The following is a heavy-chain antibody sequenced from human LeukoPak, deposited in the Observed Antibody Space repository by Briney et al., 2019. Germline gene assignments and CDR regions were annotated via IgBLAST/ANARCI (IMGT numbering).Heavy chain of an antibody. Sequence: SETLSLTCTVSGGSLNTYYWSWIRHPPGKGLEYIGRIYYSGSTNYNPSLKTRVTISVDTSKNQFSLKLSSVTAADTAVYYCARGLYYYDSGSYSKWFDPWGQGTLVTVSS. CDR1: GGSLNTYY. D-gene: IGHD3-10*01. CDR3: ARGLYYYDSGSYSKWFDP. J-gene: IGHJ5*02. V-gene: IGHV4-59*08. CDR2: IYYSGST.